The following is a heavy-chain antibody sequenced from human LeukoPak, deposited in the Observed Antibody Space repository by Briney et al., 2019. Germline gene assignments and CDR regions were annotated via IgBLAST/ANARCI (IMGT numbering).Heavy chain of an antibody. CDR1: DGSISSGSYY. V-gene: IGHV4-61*02. CDR3: AGGLYYYDSSGYYQY. D-gene: IGHD3-22*01. CDR2: IYTSGST. Sequence: PSETLSLTCTVSDGSISSGSYYWSWIRQPAGKGLEWIGRIYTSGSTNYNPSLKSRVTISVDTSKNQFSLKLSSVTAADTAVYYCAGGLYYYDSSGYYQYWGQGTLVTVSS. J-gene: IGHJ4*02.